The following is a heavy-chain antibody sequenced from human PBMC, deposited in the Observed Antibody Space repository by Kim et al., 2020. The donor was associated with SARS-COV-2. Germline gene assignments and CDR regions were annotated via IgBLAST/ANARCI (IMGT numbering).Heavy chain of an antibody. D-gene: IGHD1-26*01. CDR3: ARGREAATPSTYFDY. V-gene: IGHV1-3*01. Sequence: KFQGRVTITRDTSASTAYMELSSLRSEDTAVYYCARGREAATPSTYFDYWGQRTLVTVSS. J-gene: IGHJ4*02.